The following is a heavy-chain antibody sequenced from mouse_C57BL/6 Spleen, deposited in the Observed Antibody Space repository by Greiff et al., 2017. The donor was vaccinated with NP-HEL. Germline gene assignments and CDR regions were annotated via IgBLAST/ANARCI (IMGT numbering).Heavy chain of an antibody. CDR1: GYTFTSYW. CDR3: ARYGGSLRYFEV. D-gene: IGHD1-1*01. J-gene: IGHJ1*03. CDR2: IYPSDGST. Sequence: QVQLQQPGAELVKPGASVKLSCKASGYTFTSYWMQWVKQRPGQGLEWIGGIYPSDGSTNYNHKFKGKATLTVDTSSSTAYMLLSSLTSEDSAADYCARYGGSLRYFEVWGTGTTVTVSS. V-gene: IGHV1-50*01.